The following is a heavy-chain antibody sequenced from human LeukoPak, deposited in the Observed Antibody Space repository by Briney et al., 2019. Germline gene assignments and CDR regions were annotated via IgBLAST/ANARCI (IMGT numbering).Heavy chain of an antibody. V-gene: IGHV3-20*04. Sequence: TGGSLRLSCAASGFTFDDYGMSWVRQASGEGLELVSTINWNGGSTGYADSVKGRFVISRDNARNSVYLQMNSLRAEDTALYYCARDYPPDYWGQGTLVTVSS. CDR3: ARDYPPDY. J-gene: IGHJ4*02. CDR1: GFTFDDYG. CDR2: INWNGGST.